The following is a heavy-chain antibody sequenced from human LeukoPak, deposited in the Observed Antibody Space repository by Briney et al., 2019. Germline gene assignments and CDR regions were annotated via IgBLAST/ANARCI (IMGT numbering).Heavy chain of an antibody. J-gene: IGHJ5*02. CDR3: ARLGDYYDSSGYYYDSSWFDP. V-gene: IGHV4-61*05. Sequence: SETLSLTCTVSGGSISSSSYYWGWIRQPPGKGLEWIGYIYYTGTSYNPSLKSRVTISVDTSKNQFSLKLSSVTAADTAVYYCARLGDYYDSSGYYYDSSWFDPWGQGTLVTVSS. CDR2: IYYTGT. CDR1: GGSISSSSYY. D-gene: IGHD3-22*01.